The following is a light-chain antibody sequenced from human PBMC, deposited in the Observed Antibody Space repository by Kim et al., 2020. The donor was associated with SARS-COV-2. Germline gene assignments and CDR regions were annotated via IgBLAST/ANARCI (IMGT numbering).Light chain of an antibody. CDR3: QEFNAYQYT. Sequence: VSVGYSDTIPCLARQSISRWLDCYQQKPGKAPKLLIYDASNLQSGVSSRFSGSGSGTEYNLTISSLQPDDFATYYYQEFNAYQYTVGQGNNLEI. CDR1: QSISRW. V-gene: IGKV1-5*01. J-gene: IGKJ2*01. CDR2: DAS.